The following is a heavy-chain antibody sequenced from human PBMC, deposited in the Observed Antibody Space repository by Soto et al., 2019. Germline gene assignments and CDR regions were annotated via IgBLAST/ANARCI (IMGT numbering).Heavy chain of an antibody. CDR3: AKGYTGYVFFDL. V-gene: IGHV3-23*01. CDR1: GLTLSRYP. J-gene: IGHJ4*02. CDR2: ISVDGGST. D-gene: IGHD5-12*01. Sequence: GGSLRLSCAASGLTLSRYPMSWVRQAPGKGLQWVSSISVDGGSTYYVDSVKGRFTISRDNGKNALYLQMNSLRAEDTAVYYCAKGYTGYVFFDLWGQGTLVTVSS.